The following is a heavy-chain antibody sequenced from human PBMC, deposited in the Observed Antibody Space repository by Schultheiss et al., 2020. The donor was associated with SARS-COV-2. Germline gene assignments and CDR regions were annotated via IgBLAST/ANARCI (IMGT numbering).Heavy chain of an antibody. CDR3: ARGHDPVTYPYYFDY. Sequence: ASVKVSCKASGYTFTSYGIVWVRQAPGQGLEWMGWISAYNGNTNYAQKLQGRVTMTTDTSTSTAYMELRSLTSDDTAVYYFARGHDPVTYPYYFDYWGQGALVTVAS. D-gene: IGHD1-1*01. J-gene: IGHJ4*02. CDR1: GYTFTSYG. CDR2: ISAYNGNT. V-gene: IGHV1-18*01.